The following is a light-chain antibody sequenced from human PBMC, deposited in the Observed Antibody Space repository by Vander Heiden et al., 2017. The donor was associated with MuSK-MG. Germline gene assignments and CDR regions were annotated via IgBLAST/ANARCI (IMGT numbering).Light chain of an antibody. V-gene: IGKV3-15*01. CDR3: QQHNNWPPLT. J-gene: IGKJ4*01. CDR1: QSVSSN. CDR2: GAS. Sequence: EIVMTQSPATLSVSPGERATLSCRASQSVSSNLAWYQQKPGQAPRLLIYGASTRATGIPARFSGSGSGTEFTLTISSRQSEDFAVYYCQQHNNWPPLTFGGGTKVDIK.